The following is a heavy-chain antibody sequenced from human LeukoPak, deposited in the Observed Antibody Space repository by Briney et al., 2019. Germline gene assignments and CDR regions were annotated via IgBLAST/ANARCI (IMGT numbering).Heavy chain of an antibody. J-gene: IGHJ4*02. CDR1: GFTFSNYA. CDR3: ARVPAAEVAGPERFDY. D-gene: IGHD6-19*01. V-gene: IGHV3-30*04. CDR2: ISYDGSDK. Sequence: GGSLRLSCAASGFTFSNYAMHWVRQAPGKGLEWVAIISYDGSDKYYGDSVKGRFTIFRDNSNNTLYLQMNSLRAEDTAVYYCARVPAAEVAGPERFDYWGQGTLVTVSS.